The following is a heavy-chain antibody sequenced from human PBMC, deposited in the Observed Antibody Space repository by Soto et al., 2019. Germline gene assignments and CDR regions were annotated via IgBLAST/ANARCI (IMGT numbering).Heavy chain of an antibody. CDR2: IYYSGST. CDR1: GGSISSGGYY. D-gene: IGHD1-1*01. V-gene: IGHV4-61*08. Sequence: PSETLSLTCTVSGGSISSGGYYWSWIRQPPGKGLEWIGYIYYSGSTNYNPSLKSRVTISVDTSKNQFSLKLSSVTAADTAVYYCARTGAYYFDYWGQGTLVTVSS. CDR3: ARTGAYYFDY. J-gene: IGHJ4*02.